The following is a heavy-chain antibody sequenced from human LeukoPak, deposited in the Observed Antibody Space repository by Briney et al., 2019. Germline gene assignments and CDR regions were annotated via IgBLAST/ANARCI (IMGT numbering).Heavy chain of an antibody. CDR1: GFTFGAYW. D-gene: IGHD4-17*01. J-gene: IGHJ4*02. CDR2: INPDGGAT. CDR3: ARLFGGVTTFDN. V-gene: IGHV3-7*01. Sequence: PGGSLRLSCVGSGFTFGAYWMSWVRQGPGKGLDWVASINPDGGATRYVDSVRGRFTISRDNAQNSLYLQMNSLSAEDTAVYYCARLFGGVTTFDNWGQGSLVTVSS.